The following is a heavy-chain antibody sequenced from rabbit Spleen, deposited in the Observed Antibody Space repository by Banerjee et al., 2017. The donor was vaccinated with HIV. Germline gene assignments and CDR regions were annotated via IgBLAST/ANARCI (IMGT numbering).Heavy chain of an antibody. J-gene: IGHJ6*01. CDR1: GLDFTSSYW. V-gene: IGHV1S45*01. CDR2: IDVRTPTT. Sequence: QEQLEESGGGLVKPEGSLTLTCKASGLDFTSSYWICWVRQAPGKGLEWIACIDVRTPTTHYATWAKGRFTISKTSSTTVTLQMTSLTVADTATYFCARDTSSSFSSYGMDLWGQGTLVTVS. CDR3: ARDTSSSFSSYGMDL. D-gene: IGHD1-1*01.